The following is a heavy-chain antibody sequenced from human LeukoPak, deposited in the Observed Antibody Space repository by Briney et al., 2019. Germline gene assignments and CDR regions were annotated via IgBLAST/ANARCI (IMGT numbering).Heavy chain of an antibody. CDR1: GYTFTGYY. D-gene: IGHD4-17*01. CDR3: ARVGFEYGDNRWFDP. CDR2: INPNSGGT. Sequence: ASVKVSCKASGYTFTGYYMHWVRQAPGQGLEWMGWINPNSGGTNYAQKFQGRVTMTRDTSISTAYMELSRLRSDDTAVYYCARVGFEYGDNRWFDPWGQGTLVTVSP. V-gene: IGHV1-2*02. J-gene: IGHJ5*02.